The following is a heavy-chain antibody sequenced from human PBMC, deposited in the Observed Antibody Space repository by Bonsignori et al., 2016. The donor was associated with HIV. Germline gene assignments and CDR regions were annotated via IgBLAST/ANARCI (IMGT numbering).Heavy chain of an antibody. D-gene: IGHD5-18*01. V-gene: IGHV1-8*01. CDR2: MSPNSGNT. J-gene: IGHJ6*03. Sequence: WVRQAPGQGLEWMGWMSPNSGNTGYAQKFQGRVTMTRNTSISTAYMELRSLRSEDTAVYYCARGPGYSYGSYYYYYYMDVWGKGTTVTVSS. CDR3: ARGPGYSYGSYYYYYYMDV.